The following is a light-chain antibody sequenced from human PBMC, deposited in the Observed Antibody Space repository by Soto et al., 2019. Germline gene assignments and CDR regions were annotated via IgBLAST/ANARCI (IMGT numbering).Light chain of an antibody. J-gene: IGKJ1*01. Sequence: ETMLTQSPATLSASPGERVTLSCRATQSVTYNLAWYQQKPGQAPRLLIYGASTRATGIPARFSGRGSGTEFTLTITSLQSEDFAVYDCQQYNDWLWTFGQGTKVAI. CDR1: QSVTYN. CDR3: QQYNDWLWT. V-gene: IGKV3-15*01. CDR2: GAS.